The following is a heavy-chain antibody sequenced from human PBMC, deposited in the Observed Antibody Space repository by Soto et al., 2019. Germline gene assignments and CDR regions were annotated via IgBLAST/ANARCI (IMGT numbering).Heavy chain of an antibody. CDR3: ARVEGRFYYGMDV. J-gene: IGHJ6*02. Sequence: PSETLSLTCAVSGGSLSSSNCWSWVRPPPGKGLEWIGEIYHSGSTNYNPSLKSRVTISVDKSKNQFSLKLSSVTAADTAVYYCARVEGRFYYGMDVWGQGTTVTVSS. CDR2: IYHSGST. V-gene: IGHV4-4*02. CDR1: GGSLSSSNC.